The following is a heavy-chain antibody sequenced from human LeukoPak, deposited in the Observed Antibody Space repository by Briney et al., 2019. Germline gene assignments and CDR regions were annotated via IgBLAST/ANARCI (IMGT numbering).Heavy chain of an antibody. CDR1: GYTFTGYY. V-gene: IGHV1-2*02. CDR3: TVGLRFLEWLLSAFDY. J-gene: IGHJ4*02. CDR2: INPNSGGT. D-gene: IGHD3-3*01. Sequence: GASVKVSCKASGYTFTGYYMRWARQAPGQGLEWMGWINPNSGGTNYAQKFQGRVTMTRDTSISTAYMELSRLRSDDTAVYYCTVGLRFLEWLLSAFDYWGQGTLVTVSS.